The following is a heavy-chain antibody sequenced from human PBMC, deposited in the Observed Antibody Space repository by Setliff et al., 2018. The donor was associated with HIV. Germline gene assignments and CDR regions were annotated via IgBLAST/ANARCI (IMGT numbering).Heavy chain of an antibody. V-gene: IGHV4-31*03. CDR2: INNSGRI. CDR3: ARVVPEVVYFDY. J-gene: IGHJ4*02. Sequence: LSLTCTVSGGSISRGAYYWSWIRQHPGKGLEWIAYINNSGRIYYNPSLKSRVTISVDTSKNQFSLKLTSVTAADAAVYYCARVVPEVVYFDYWGQGTLVTVSS. D-gene: IGHD6-6*01. CDR1: GGSISRGAYY.